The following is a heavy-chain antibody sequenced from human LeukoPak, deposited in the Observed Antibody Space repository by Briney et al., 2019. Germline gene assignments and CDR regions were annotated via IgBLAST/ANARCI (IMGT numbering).Heavy chain of an antibody. D-gene: IGHD3-16*01. J-gene: IGHJ4*02. CDR1: GFTFTTYS. CDR2: IRTATNTI. V-gene: IGHV3-48*02. CDR3: ARDSSWAFDY. Sequence: GGSLRLSCAASGFTFTTYSMNWVRQAPGKGLEWVSYIRTATNTILYADSVKGRFTVSRDNAKNSLSLQMNSLRDEDTAVYYCARDSSWAFDYWGQGTLVTVSS.